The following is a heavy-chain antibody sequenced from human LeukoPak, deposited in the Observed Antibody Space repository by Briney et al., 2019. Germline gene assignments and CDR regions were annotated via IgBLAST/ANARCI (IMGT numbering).Heavy chain of an antibody. CDR3: AKGETYYFDY. V-gene: IGHV3-53*01. CDR2: IYSGGTT. Sequence: GGSLRLSCAASGFTASTYYMNWVRQAPGKGLEWVSIIYSGGTTYYADSVKGRFTISRDNSKNTLYLQMNSLRAEDTAVYYCAKGETYYFDYWGQGTLVTVSS. CDR1: GFTASTYY. J-gene: IGHJ4*02.